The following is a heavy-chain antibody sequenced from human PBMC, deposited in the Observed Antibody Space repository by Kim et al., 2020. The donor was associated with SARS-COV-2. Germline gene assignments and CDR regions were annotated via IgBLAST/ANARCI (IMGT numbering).Heavy chain of an antibody. V-gene: IGHV4-59*12. CDR1: GGSINGYY. CDR2: IYYSGIT. Sequence: SETLSLTCTVSGGSINGYYWSWIRLPPGKGLEWIGYIYYSGITNYNPSLKSRVTISVDPSKNQFSLKLHSVTAADTAIYYCARSEYFHDSSGYYRSPPPKYYFDSWGRGTLVTVSS. CDR3: ARSEYFHDSSGYYRSPPPKYYFDS. J-gene: IGHJ4*02. D-gene: IGHD3-22*01.